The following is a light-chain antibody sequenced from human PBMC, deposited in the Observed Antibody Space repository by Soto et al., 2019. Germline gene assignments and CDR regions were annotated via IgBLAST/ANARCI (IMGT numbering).Light chain of an antibody. J-gene: IGKJ1*01. CDR2: DAS. V-gene: IGKV3-11*01. CDR3: QQRSNWPVT. CDR1: QSVSSY. Sequence: EIVLTQSPGTLSLSPGERATLSCRASQSVSSYLAWYQQKPGQAPRLLIYDASTRATGISVRFSGSGSGTDFTLTISSLEPEDFAMYYCQQRSNWPVTFGQGTKVDIK.